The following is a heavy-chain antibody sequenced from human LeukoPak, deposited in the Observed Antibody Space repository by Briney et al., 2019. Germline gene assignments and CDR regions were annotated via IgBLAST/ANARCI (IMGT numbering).Heavy chain of an antibody. J-gene: IGHJ4*02. CDR1: GFTFSSYW. V-gene: IGHV3-7*01. Sequence: GGSLRLSCAASGFTFSSYWMSWVRQAPGKGLEWVANIKQDGSEKYYVDSVKGRFTISRDNAKNSRYLQMNSLRAEDTAVYYCARDRGGLGSGWPFDYWGQGTLVTVSS. CDR2: IKQDGSEK. D-gene: IGHD6-19*01. CDR3: ARDRGGLGSGWPFDY.